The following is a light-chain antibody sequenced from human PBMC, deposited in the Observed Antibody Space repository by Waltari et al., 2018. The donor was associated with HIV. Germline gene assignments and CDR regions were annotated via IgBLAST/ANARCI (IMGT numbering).Light chain of an antibody. Sequence: SYVLTQPPSVSVDPGKTARITCGGNNIGSKSVHWYKQKPGQATVLVLYYASDRPSGIPERFSGSNSGNTATLTISRVEAGDEADYYCQVWDSSSDHWVFGGGTKLTVL. CDR2: YAS. J-gene: IGLJ3*02. CDR3: QVWDSSSDHWV. V-gene: IGLV3-21*04. CDR1: NIGSKS.